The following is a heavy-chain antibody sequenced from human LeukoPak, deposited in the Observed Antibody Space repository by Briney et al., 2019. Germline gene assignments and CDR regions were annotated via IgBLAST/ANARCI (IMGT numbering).Heavy chain of an antibody. D-gene: IGHD6-19*01. Sequence: PGGSLRLSCAASGFTFSSYSMNWVRQAPGKGLEWVSSISSSSSYIYYADSVKGRFTISRDNAKTSLYLQMNSLRAEDTAVYYCASKQWLVSDFDYWGQGTLVTVSS. CDR2: ISSSSSYI. J-gene: IGHJ4*02. CDR1: GFTFSSYS. CDR3: ASKQWLVSDFDY. V-gene: IGHV3-21*06.